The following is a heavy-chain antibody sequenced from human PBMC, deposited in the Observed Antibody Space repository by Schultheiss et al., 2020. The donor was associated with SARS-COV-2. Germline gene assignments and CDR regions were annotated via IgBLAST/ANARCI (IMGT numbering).Heavy chain of an antibody. V-gene: IGHV4-28*03. CDR1: GYSISSSNW. J-gene: IGHJ5*02. CDR2: IYYSGST. D-gene: IGHD6-6*01. Sequence: SETLSLTCAVSGYSISSSNWWGWIRQPPGKGLEWIGYIYYSGSTYYNPSLKSRVTISVDTSKNQFSLKLSSVTAADTAVYYCARDPRGRFIAARPGGFDPWGQGTLVTVSS. CDR3: ARDPRGRFIAARPGGFDP.